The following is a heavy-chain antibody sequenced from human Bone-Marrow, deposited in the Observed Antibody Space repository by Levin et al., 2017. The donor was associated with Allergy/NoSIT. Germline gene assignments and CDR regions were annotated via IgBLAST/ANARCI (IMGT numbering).Heavy chain of an antibody. CDR1: GFTFSTYA. CDR2: ISTDGDGT. CDR3: ARWGSTSCYDY. J-gene: IGHJ4*02. V-gene: IGHV3-64*01. Sequence: GGSLRLSCAASGFTFSTYAMHWVRQAPGKGLEYVSAISTDGDGTYYANSVKGRFAISRDNSRNTLFLHMGSLRAEDMAVYYCARWGSTSCYDYWGQGTLLTVSS. D-gene: IGHD2-2*01.